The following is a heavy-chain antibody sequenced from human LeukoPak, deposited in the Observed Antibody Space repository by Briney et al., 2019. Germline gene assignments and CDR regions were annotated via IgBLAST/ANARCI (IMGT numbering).Heavy chain of an antibody. CDR2: IYYSGST. CDR1: GGSISSGGYY. CDR3: ARLWGGYSSEPGLFDY. J-gene: IGHJ4*02. V-gene: IGHV4-31*03. Sequence: SETLSLTCTVSGGSISSGGYYWSWIRQHPGKGLEWIGYIYYSGSTYYNPSLKSRVTISVDTSKNQFSLKLSSVTAADTAVYYCARLWGGYSSEPGLFDYWGQGTLVTVSS. D-gene: IGHD3-3*01.